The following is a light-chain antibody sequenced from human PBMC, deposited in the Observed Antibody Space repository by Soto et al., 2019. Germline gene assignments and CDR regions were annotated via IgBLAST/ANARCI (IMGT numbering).Light chain of an antibody. CDR3: LQHGDSPLT. CDR2: GAS. Sequence: EIVLTQSPGALSLSPGERATLSCRASQTVRSNFLAWYQHKPGQAPRLLIYGASTTATGIPDRFSGSGSGKEFTLTISRLEPEDFAVYFCLQHGDSPLTFGPGTKVDI. J-gene: IGKJ3*01. CDR1: QTVRSNF. V-gene: IGKV3-20*01.